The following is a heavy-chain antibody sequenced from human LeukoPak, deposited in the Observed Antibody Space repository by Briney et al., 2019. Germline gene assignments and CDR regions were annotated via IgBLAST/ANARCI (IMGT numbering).Heavy chain of an antibody. CDR2: ISAYNGNT. J-gene: IGHJ6*02. V-gene: IGHV1-18*01. CDR1: GYTFTSYG. D-gene: IGHD5-12*01. Sequence: GASVKVSCKASGYTFTSYGISWVRQAPGQGLEWMGWISAYNGNTNYAQKLQGRVTMTTDTSTSTAYMELRSLRSDDTAVYYCARAHPVDIVATNKDTYYYYGMDVWGQGTTVTVSS. CDR3: ARAHPVDIVATNKDTYYYYGMDV.